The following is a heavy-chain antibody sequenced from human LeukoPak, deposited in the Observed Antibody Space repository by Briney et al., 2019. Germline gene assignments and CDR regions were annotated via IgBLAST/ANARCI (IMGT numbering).Heavy chain of an antibody. CDR2: MNPNSGNT. Sequence: GASVKVSCKASGYTFTGYYMHWVRQAPGQGLEWMGWMNPNSGNTGYAQKFQGRVTMTRNTSISTAYMELSSLRSEDTAVYYCARGPPHTIFGVVMLGDWFDPWGQGTLVTVSS. V-gene: IGHV1-8*02. CDR1: GYTFTGYY. CDR3: ARGPPHTIFGVVMLGDWFDP. D-gene: IGHD3-3*01. J-gene: IGHJ5*02.